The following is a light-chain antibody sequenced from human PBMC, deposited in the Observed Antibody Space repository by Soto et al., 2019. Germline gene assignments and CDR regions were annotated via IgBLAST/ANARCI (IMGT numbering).Light chain of an antibody. Sequence: IRMTQTPSSFSASTGDRVTITCRASQGISSFLALYQQKSGKAPKLLMYAASTLQSGVPSRFSGSGSGTDFTLTISSLQSEDFATYYCQQYYLYPRTFGQGTKVDI. V-gene: IGKV1-8*01. J-gene: IGKJ1*01. CDR2: AAS. CDR3: QQYYLYPRT. CDR1: QGISSF.